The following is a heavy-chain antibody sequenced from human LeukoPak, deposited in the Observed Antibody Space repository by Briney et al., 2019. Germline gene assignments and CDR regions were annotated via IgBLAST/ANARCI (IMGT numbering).Heavy chain of an antibody. J-gene: IGHJ6*03. Sequence: SETLSLTCTVSGGSISSRSYYWGWIRQPPGKGLEWIGSVYYSGSTYYNPSLQSRVTISVDTSKNQFSLKLNSVTAADTAVYYCASFYCSGGSCYQYFSYYYMDVWGKGTTVTISS. V-gene: IGHV4-39*01. CDR3: ASFYCSGGSCYQYFSYYYMDV. D-gene: IGHD2-15*01. CDR1: GGSISSRSYY. CDR2: VYYSGST.